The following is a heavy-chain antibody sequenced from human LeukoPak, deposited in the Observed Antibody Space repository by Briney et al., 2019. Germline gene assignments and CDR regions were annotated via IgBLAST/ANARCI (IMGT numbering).Heavy chain of an antibody. J-gene: IGHJ4*02. CDR2: ISNSGRTV. CDR1: GFTFSGYE. CDR3: ARLITMVRGVTIPPDY. V-gene: IGHV3-48*03. D-gene: IGHD3-10*01. Sequence: GGSLRLSCAASGFTFSGYEMNWVRQAPGKGLEWVSYISNSGRTVYYPDSVRGRFPISRDNAQNSLYLQMNSLRAEDTAVYYCARLITMVRGVTIPPDYWGQGTLVTVSS.